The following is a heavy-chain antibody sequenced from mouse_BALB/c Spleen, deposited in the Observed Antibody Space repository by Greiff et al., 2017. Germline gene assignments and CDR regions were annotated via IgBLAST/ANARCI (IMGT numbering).Heavy chain of an antibody. CDR2: IWSGGST. J-gene: IGHJ1*01. CDR1: GFSLTSYG. V-gene: IGHV2-2*02. CDR3: TRIITTVGWYFEV. Sequence: QVQLQQSGPGLVQPSQSLSITCTVSGFSLTSYGVHWVRQSPGKGLEWLGVIWSGGSTDYNAAFISRLSISKDNSKSQVFFKMNSLQANDTAIYYCTRIITTVGWYFEVWGAGTTVTVSS. D-gene: IGHD1-1*01.